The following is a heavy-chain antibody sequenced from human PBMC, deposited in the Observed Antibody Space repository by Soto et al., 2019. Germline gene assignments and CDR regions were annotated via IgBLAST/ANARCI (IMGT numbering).Heavy chain of an antibody. CDR3: ARVSRTRSGSYSYYYYGMDV. J-gene: IGHJ6*02. V-gene: IGHV4-59*01. CDR2: IYYSGST. D-gene: IGHD3-10*01. Sequence: SETLSLTCTVSGGSISSYYLSWIRQPPGKGLEWIGYIYYSGSTNYNPSLKSRVTISVDTSKNQFSLKLSSVTAADTAVYYCARVSRTRSGSYSYYYYGMDVWGQGTTVTVSS. CDR1: GGSISSYY.